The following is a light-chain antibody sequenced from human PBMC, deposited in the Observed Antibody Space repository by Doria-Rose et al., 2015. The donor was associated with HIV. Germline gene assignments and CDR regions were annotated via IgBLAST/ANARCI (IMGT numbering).Light chain of an antibody. Sequence: EIVLTQSPGTLSLSPGERATLSCRASQRVKSSYLAWYQQKPGQAPRLLIYDASTRATGIPDRFSGSVSGTGFTLTISRLETEDVAVYYCQQYGTSRGTFGQGTRLEIK. V-gene: IGKV3-20*01. CDR3: QQYGTSRGT. J-gene: IGKJ5*01. CDR1: QRVKSSY. CDR2: DAS.